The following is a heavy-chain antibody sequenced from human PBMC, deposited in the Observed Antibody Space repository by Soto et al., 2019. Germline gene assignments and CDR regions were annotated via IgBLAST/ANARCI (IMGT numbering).Heavy chain of an antibody. V-gene: IGHV1-18*01. CDR2: ISGYNGNT. CDR1: GYTFTNYG. Sequence: QVQVVQSGDEAKKPGASVKVSCKASGYTFTNYGFSWVRQAPGQGLEWMGWISGYNGNTKYAEKFQGRVTMTTDTSTSTAHMELRSPRSDDTAVYYCAREGQAPYYYYGMDVWGQGTAVTVSS. J-gene: IGHJ6*02. CDR3: AREGQAPYYYYGMDV.